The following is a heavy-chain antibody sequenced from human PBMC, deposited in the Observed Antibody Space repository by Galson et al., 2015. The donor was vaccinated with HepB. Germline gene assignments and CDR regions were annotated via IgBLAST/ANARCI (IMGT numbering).Heavy chain of an antibody. Sequence: SVKVSCKASGGTFSSYAISWVRQAPGQGLEWMGGIIPIFGIANYAQKFQGRVTITADESTSTAYMELSSLRSEDTAVYYCARPQIWFGELNNWFDPWGQGTLVTVSS. CDR2: IIPIFGIA. V-gene: IGHV1-69*13. CDR3: ARPQIWFGELNNWFDP. D-gene: IGHD3-10*01. CDR1: GGTFSSYA. J-gene: IGHJ5*02.